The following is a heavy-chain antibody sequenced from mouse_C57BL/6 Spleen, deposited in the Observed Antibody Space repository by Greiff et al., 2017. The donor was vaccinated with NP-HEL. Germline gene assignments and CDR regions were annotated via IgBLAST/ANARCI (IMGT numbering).Heavy chain of an antibody. J-gene: IGHJ2*01. Sequence: VQGVESGAELVRPGASVTLSCKASGYTFTDYEMHWVKQTPVHGLEWIGAIDPETGGTAYNQKFKGKAILTADKSSSTAYMELRSLTSEDSAVYYCTGEVVAPDYWGQGTTLTVSS. D-gene: IGHD1-1*01. CDR2: IDPETGGT. CDR3: TGEVVAPDY. CDR1: GYTFTDYE. V-gene: IGHV1-15*01.